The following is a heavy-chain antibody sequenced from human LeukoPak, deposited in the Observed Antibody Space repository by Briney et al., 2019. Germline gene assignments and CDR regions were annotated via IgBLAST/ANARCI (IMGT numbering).Heavy chain of an antibody. V-gene: IGHV3-21*01. CDR1: GFTFSSYS. CDR2: ISSSSSYI. D-gene: IGHD6-19*01. CDR3: AKSSGWNYYYYYMDV. J-gene: IGHJ6*03. Sequence: PGGSLRLSCAASGFTFSSYSMNWVRQAPGKGLEWVSSISSSSSYIYYADSVKGRFTISRDNAKNSLYLQMNSLTAEDTAVYYCAKSSGWNYYYYYMDVWGKGTTVIASS.